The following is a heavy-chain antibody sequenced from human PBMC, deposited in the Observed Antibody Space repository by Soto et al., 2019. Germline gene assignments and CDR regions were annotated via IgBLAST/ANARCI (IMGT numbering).Heavy chain of an antibody. J-gene: IGHJ4*02. CDR1: EFSFSDYW. CDR2: IKKDGSEK. V-gene: IGHV3-7*01. D-gene: IGHD6-13*01. CDR3: ARRAAVVGLDY. Sequence: GGSLRLSCSASEFSFSDYWMTWVRQAPGKGLEWVASIKKDGSEKSYVDSVKGRFTISRDNAKDSLYLHMSSLRDEDTAVYYCARRAAVVGLDYWGQGALVTLSS.